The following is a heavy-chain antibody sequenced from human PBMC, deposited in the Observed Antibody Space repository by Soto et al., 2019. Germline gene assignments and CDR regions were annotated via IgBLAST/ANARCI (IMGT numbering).Heavy chain of an antibody. Sequence: PSETLSLTCTVSGGSISSYYWSWIRQPPGKGLEWIGYIYYSGSTNYNPSLKSRVTISVDTSKNQFSLKLSSVTAADTAVYYCARDLGTSLVYWGQGTLVTVSS. V-gene: IGHV4-59*01. CDR3: ARDLGTSLVY. CDR2: IYYSGST. D-gene: IGHD2-2*01. CDR1: GGSISSYY. J-gene: IGHJ4*02.